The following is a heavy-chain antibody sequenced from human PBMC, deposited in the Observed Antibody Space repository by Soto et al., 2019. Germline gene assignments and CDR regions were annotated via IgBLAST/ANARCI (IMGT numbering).Heavy chain of an antibody. J-gene: IGHJ4*02. Sequence: QVQLVESGGGVVQPGRSLRLSCAASGFTFSDYAMHWVSQAPGKGLEWVALISYDGSNKYYADSVKCLFTISRDNSKNTLFLQMNSLRPDDTAVYYCARDRIRFLEDYCFHYWGQGTLVPVSS. CDR2: ISYDGSNK. CDR1: GFTFSDYA. D-gene: IGHD3-3*01. V-gene: IGHV3-30-3*01. CDR3: ARDRIRFLEDYCFHY.